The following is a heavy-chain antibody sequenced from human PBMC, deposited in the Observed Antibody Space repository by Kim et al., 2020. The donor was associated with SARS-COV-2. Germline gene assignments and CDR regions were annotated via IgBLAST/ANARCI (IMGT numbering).Heavy chain of an antibody. D-gene: IGHD6-6*01. CDR2: ISPTSYE. J-gene: IGHJ4*02. CDR1: GFTFNNYA. V-gene: IGHV3-23*01. Sequence: GGSLRLSCAASGFTFNNYAMSWVRQAPGKGLEWVSGISPTSYEYYPDSVRGRFNISRDNSKNTVFLQISHLRAEDTAIYYCARDLPKSSFSGSGCFDCWGQGTLVIVSS. CDR3: ARDLPKSSFSGSGCFDC.